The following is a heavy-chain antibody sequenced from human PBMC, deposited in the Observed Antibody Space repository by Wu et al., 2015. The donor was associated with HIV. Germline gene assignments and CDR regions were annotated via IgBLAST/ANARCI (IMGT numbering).Heavy chain of an antibody. CDR1: GDTFNIFA. Sequence: QVQLVQSGAEVKKPGSSVKVSCKASGDTFNIFAINWLRQAPGQGLEWMGGIIPAFGTTDYAGKFQGRVTITADESTSTAYMELSSLRSEDTAVYYCARAGGYDSSGYYYVDIWGQGTMVTVSS. J-gene: IGHJ3*02. V-gene: IGHV1-69*12. D-gene: IGHD3-22*01. CDR2: IIPAFGTT. CDR3: ARAGGYDSSGYYYVDI.